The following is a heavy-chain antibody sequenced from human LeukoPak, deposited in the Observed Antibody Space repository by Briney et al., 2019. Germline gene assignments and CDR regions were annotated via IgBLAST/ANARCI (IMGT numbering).Heavy chain of an antibody. CDR2: IYSGGST. Sequence: GGSLRLSCAASGFTVSSNYMSWVRQAPGKGLEWVSVIYSGGSTYYADSVKGRFTISRDNSKNTLYLQMNSLRAEDTAVYYCARDPDTMVRGVIPNQYWGQGTLVTVSS. J-gene: IGHJ4*02. CDR3: ARDPDTMVRGVIPNQY. CDR1: GFTVSSNY. D-gene: IGHD3-10*01. V-gene: IGHV3-66*01.